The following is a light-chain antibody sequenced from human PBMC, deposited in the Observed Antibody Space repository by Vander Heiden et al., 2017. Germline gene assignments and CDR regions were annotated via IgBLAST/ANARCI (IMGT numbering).Light chain of an antibody. Sequence: QSALTQPPSGSGAPGQRATTSCTGSSSYTGACHHVPWHQPLPGTSPKLLIYGNSNRPSGVPDRFSGSKSGTSASLAITGLQAEDEADYYCQSYDSSLSGSVFGGGTKLTVL. V-gene: IGLV1-40*01. CDR1: SSYTGACHH. J-gene: IGLJ2*01. CDR2: GNS. CDR3: QSYDSSLSGSV.